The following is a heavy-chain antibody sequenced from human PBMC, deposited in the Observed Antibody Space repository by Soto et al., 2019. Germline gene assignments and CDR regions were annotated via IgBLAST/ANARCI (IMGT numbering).Heavy chain of an antibody. CDR1: GGTFSSYA. CDR3: ARDNSRVLVPAAYYGMDV. D-gene: IGHD2-2*01. CDR2: IIPIFGTA. J-gene: IGHJ6*02. Sequence: QVQLVQSGAEVKKPGSSVKVSCKASGGTFSSYAISWVRQAPGHGLEWMGGIIPIFGTANYAQKFQGRVTITADASTSTAYMELSSLRSEDTAVYYCARDNSRVLVPAAYYGMDVWGQGTTVTVSS. V-gene: IGHV1-69*01.